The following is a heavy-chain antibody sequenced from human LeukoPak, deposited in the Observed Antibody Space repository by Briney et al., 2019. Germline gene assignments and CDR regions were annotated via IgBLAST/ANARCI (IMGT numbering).Heavy chain of an antibody. CDR1: GFTVSSNY. J-gene: IGHJ4*02. CDR2: IYSGGST. CDR3: ARDARYCSSTSCYGVFDY. D-gene: IGHD2-2*01. V-gene: IGHV3-53*01. Sequence: PSGGSLRLSCAASGFTVSSNYMSWVRQAPGKGLEWVSVIYSGGSTYYADSVKGRFTISRDNSKNTLYLQMNSLRAEDTAVYYCARDARYCSSTSCYGVFDYWGQGTLVTVSS.